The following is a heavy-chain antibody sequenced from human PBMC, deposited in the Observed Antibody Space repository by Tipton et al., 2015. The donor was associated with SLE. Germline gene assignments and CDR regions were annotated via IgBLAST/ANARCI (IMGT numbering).Heavy chain of an antibody. D-gene: IGHD3-22*01. Sequence: GSLRLSCTVSGGSISSYYWSWIRQPAGKGLEWIGRIYTSGSTNYNPSLKSRVTMSVDTSKNQFSLKLSSVTAADTAVYYCARGGYYDSSGSTEYFQHWGQGTLVTVSS. CDR3: ARGGYYDSSGSTEYFQH. CDR2: IYTSGST. J-gene: IGHJ1*01. CDR1: GGSISSYY. V-gene: IGHV4-4*07.